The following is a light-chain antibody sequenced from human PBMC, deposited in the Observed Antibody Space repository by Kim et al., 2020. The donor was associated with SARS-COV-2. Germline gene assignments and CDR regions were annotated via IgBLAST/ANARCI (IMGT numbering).Light chain of an antibody. V-gene: IGKV3-15*01. J-gene: IGKJ2*01. CDR1: QTVSSN. CDR3: QQYNDWYT. CDR2: GAS. Sequence: RSGSPGERVTLSCRASQTVSSNLAWYQQKPGLAPRLIVYGASTRATGIPVRFSGSGSGTEFTLTINSLQSEDLAVYYCQQYNDWYTFGQGTKLEI.